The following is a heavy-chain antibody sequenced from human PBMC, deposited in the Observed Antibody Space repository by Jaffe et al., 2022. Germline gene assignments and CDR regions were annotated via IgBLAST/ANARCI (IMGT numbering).Heavy chain of an antibody. V-gene: IGHV3-30*02. Sequence: QVQLVESGGGVVQPGGSLRLSCAASGFTFSSYGMHWVRQAPGKGLEWVAFIRYDGSNKYYADSVKGRFTISRDNSKNTLYLQMNSLRAEDTAVYYCAKELEEADAIWYFDLWGRGTLVTVSS. CDR3: AKELEEADAIWYFDL. J-gene: IGHJ2*01. D-gene: IGHD1-1*01. CDR2: IRYDGSNK. CDR1: GFTFSSYG.